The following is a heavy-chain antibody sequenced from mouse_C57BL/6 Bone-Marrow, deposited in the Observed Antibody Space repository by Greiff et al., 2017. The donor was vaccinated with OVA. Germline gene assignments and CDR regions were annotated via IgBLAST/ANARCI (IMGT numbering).Heavy chain of an antibody. Sequence: VQLQQPGAELVKPGASVKLSCKASGYTFTSYWMHWVKQRPGQGLEWIGMIHPNSGSTNYNEKFKSKATLTVDKSSSTAYMQLSSLTSEDTAVYYCARRNYGSFDYWGQGTTLTVSS. CDR2: IHPNSGST. CDR3: ARRNYGSFDY. J-gene: IGHJ2*01. V-gene: IGHV1-64*01. D-gene: IGHD1-1*01. CDR1: GYTFTSYW.